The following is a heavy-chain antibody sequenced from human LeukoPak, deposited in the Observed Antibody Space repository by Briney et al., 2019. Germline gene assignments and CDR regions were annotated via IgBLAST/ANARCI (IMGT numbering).Heavy chain of an antibody. J-gene: IGHJ6*04. V-gene: IGHV1-2*04. D-gene: IGHD3-10*01. CDR3: ARERSRVTMVRGVIGYYGMDV. Sequence: ASVKVSCKASGYTFTCYYMHWVRQAPGQGLEWMGWINPNSGGTNYAQKFQGWVTITRDTSISTAYMELSRLRSDDTAVYYCARERSRVTMVRGVIGYYGMDVWGKGTTVTVSS. CDR1: GYTFTCYY. CDR2: INPNSGGT.